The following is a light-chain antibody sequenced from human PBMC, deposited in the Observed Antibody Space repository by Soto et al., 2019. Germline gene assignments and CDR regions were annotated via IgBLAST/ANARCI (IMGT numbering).Light chain of an antibody. V-gene: IGKV1-39*01. J-gene: IGKJ5*01. CDR3: QQSYNTPRT. CDR1: QSISSY. CDR2: AAS. Sequence: DIPMTQSPSSLSASVGDRVTITCRASQSISSYLNWYQQKPGKAPKLLIYAASSLQSGVPSRFSGSGSGTDFTLTISSLQPEDFATYYCQQSYNTPRTFGQGTQLE.